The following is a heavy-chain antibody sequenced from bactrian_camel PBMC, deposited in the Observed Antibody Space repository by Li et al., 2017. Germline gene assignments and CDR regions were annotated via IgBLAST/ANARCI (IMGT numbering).Heavy chain of an antibody. J-gene: IGHJ4*01. CDR2: IKGDGTMT. Sequence: DVQLVESGGGSVQPGGSLRLSCSASGFPSGAVGMNWVRQAPGKGLEWVSGIKGDGTMTWSPDSLKDRFTISRDNAKNTLYLQMNSLKPEDTAVYYCCQSGGPYGSSLGVMGQGTQVTVS. D-gene: IGHD1*01. V-gene: IGHV3S40*01. CDR1: GFPSGAVG.